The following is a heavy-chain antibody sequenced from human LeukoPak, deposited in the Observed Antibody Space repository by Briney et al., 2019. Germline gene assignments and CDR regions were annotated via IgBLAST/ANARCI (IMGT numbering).Heavy chain of an antibody. J-gene: IGHJ4*02. CDR1: GYTFTSYD. V-gene: IGHV1-8*01. D-gene: IGHD2-15*01. CDR3: ARQGQGYCSGGSCPDFDY. CDR2: MNPNSGNT. Sequence: ASVKASCKASGYTFTSYDINWVRQATGQGLECMGWMNPNSGNTGHAQKFQGRVTMTRNTSISTAYMELSSLRSEDTAVYYCARQGQGYCSGGSCPDFDYWGQGTLVAVSS.